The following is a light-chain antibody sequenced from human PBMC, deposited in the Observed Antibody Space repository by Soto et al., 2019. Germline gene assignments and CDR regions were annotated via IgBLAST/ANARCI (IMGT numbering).Light chain of an antibody. V-gene: IGLV3-25*03. J-gene: IGLJ2*01. CDR3: QSADSSGTYVV. Sequence: SYELTQPPSVSVSPGQTARITCSGDALPKQYAYWYQQKPGQAPVLVIYKDSERPSVIPERFSGSSSGTTVTLTISGVKAEDEADYYCQSADSSGTYVVFGGGTKVTVL. CDR1: ALPKQY. CDR2: KDS.